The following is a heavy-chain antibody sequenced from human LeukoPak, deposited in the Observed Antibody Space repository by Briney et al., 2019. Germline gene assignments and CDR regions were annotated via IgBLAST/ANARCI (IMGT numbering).Heavy chain of an antibody. D-gene: IGHD6-13*01. Sequence: PGGSLRLSCAASGFTFSSYSMNWVRQAPGKGLEWVSSISSSSSYIYYAGSVKGRFTISRDNAKNSLYLQMNSLRAEDTAVCYCARDGQQLPFDYWGQGTLVTVSS. CDR3: ARDGQQLPFDY. CDR1: GFTFSSYS. CDR2: ISSSSSYI. J-gene: IGHJ4*02. V-gene: IGHV3-21*01.